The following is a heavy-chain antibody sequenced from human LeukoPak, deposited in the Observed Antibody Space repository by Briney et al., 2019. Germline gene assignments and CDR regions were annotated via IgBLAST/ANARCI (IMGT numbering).Heavy chain of an antibody. Sequence: GGSVRLSCAACGFTFGSYAMIWLRQAPGKELEWVSGLNTGGGSTAYADSVKGRFTISRDNPRDSLYMQINSLRAEDTALYYGTIMHPYYAANGYWVQWGQGTLVTVSS. D-gene: IGHD3-22*01. CDR1: GFTFGSYA. CDR3: TIMHPYYAANGYWVQ. J-gene: IGHJ4*02. CDR2: LNTGGGST. V-gene: IGHV3-23*01.